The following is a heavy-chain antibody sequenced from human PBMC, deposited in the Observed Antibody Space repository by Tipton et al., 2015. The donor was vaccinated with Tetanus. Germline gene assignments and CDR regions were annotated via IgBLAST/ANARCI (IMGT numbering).Heavy chain of an antibody. CDR3: ARIVRMGDFSLFDS. D-gene: IGHD3-16*01. V-gene: IGHV4-61*01. CDR2: ISYSGST. CDR1: GGSVRSGSYY. J-gene: IGHJ4*02. Sequence: TLSLTCTVSGGSVRSGSYYWNWIRQPPGKGLEWIGYISYSGSTNSNYSLKSRITISQDTSKNQFSLKLTSVTAADTAVYYCARIVRMGDFSLFDSWGLGALVTVSS.